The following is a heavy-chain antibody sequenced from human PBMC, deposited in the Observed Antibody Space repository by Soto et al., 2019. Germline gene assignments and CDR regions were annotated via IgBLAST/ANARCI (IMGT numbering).Heavy chain of an antibody. V-gene: IGHV3-30-3*01. CDR1: GFTFSSYS. J-gene: IGHJ4*02. CDR3: ARVGGTAARRQGLDF. D-gene: IGHD6-6*01. CDR2: ISYDGSNK. Sequence: QVQLVESGGGVVQPGRSLRLSCAASGFTFSSYSMHWDRQAPGKGLEWVAVISYDGSNKYYADAVKGRFTTSRDNSKSTLYLRMNSLRLEDTAVYYCARVGGTAARRQGLDFWGQGTLVTVSS.